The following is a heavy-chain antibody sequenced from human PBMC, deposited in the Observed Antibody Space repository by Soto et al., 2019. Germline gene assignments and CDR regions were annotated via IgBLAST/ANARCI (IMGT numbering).Heavy chain of an antibody. J-gene: IGHJ5*02. CDR2: IYYSGST. Sequence: SETLSLTCTVSGGSISSYYWSWIRQPPGKGLEWIGYIYYSGSTNYNPSLKSRVTISVDTSKNQFSLKLSSVTAADTAVYYCARVNSGYDYGWFDPWGQGTLVTVSS. CDR1: GGSISSYY. CDR3: ARVNSGYDYGWFDP. D-gene: IGHD5-12*01. V-gene: IGHV4-59*12.